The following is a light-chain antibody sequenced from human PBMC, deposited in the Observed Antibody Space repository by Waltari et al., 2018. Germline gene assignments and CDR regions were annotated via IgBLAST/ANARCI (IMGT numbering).Light chain of an antibody. CDR3: SSRDSNGNPFV. V-gene: IGLV3-19*01. Sequence: SSELTQDPAVSVALGQTVRITCQGDSLRYYYANWYRQKPGQAPLLVMYGKNNRPSGIPVRVSGSYSGDTASLTITGAQAEEEADYYGSSRDSNGNPFVFGPATKVTVL. CDR2: GKN. J-gene: IGLJ1*01. CDR1: SLRYYY.